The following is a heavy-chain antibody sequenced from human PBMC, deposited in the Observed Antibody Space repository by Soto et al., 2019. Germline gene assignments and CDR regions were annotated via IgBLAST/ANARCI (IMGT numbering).Heavy chain of an antibody. V-gene: IGHV3-30*03. D-gene: IGHD6-19*01. Sequence: PGGSLRLSCAASGFTFSSYGMHWVRQAPGKGLGWVAVISYDGSNKYYVDSVKGRFTISRDNAKNSLYLQMNSLRAEDTAVYYCATTPGYSSGWPYYYGMDVWGQGTTVTVSS. J-gene: IGHJ6*02. CDR3: ATTPGYSSGWPYYYGMDV. CDR1: GFTFSSYG. CDR2: ISYDGSNK.